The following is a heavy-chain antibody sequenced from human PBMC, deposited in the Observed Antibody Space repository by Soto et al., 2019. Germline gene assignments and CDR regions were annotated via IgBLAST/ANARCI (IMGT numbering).Heavy chain of an antibody. CDR3: ARSALVIKVYARTTDWFDP. Sequence: QVQLVQSGAEVKKPGASVKVSCKASGYTFTGYYMHWVRQAPGQGLEWMGWINPNSGGTNYAQKFQGRVTMTRDTSISTAYMEVTRLRSDDTAVYYCARSALVIKVYARTTDWFDPWGQGTLVTVSS. J-gene: IGHJ5*02. CDR1: GYTFTGYY. CDR2: INPNSGGT. V-gene: IGHV1-2*02. D-gene: IGHD2-8*01.